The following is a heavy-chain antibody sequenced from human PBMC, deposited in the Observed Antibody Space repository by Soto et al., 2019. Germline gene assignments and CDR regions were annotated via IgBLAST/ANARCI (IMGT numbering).Heavy chain of an antibody. CDR2: ISVSGGST. V-gene: IGHV3-23*01. D-gene: IGHD3-3*01. CDR3: ASIGIFGVVIGGDY. Sequence: GGSLRLSGAASGFTFSSYAMSWVRRAPGKGLEWVSAISVSGGSTYYAASVKGRFTLSRENSKNTLYLQMNNLRAEDTAVYYCASIGIFGVVIGGDYWGQGTLVTVSS. J-gene: IGHJ4*02. CDR1: GFTFSSYA.